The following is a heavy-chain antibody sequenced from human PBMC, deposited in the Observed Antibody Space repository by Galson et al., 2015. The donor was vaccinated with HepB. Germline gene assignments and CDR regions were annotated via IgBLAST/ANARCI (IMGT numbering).Heavy chain of an antibody. J-gene: IGHJ6*03. D-gene: IGHD3-3*01. V-gene: IGHV6-1*01. CDR2: TYYRSKWYN. CDR3: AREADFWSSPPYYYYYMDV. CDR1: GDSVSSNSAA. Sequence: CAISGDSVSSNSAAWNWIRQSPSRGLERLGRTYYRSKWYNDYAVSVKSRITINPDTSKNQFSLQLNSVTPEDTAVYYCAREADFWSSPPYYYYYMDVWGKGTTVTVSS.